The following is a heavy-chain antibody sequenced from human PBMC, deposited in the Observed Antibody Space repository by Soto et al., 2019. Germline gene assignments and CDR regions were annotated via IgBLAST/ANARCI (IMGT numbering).Heavy chain of an antibody. Sequence: ASVTVSCKASGYTFTSYDIYWVRQATGQGLEWMGWMNPNSGNTGYAQKFQGRVTMTRNTSISTAYMELSSLRSEDTAVYYCRIAAAGREVWFDPWGQGTLVTVSS. CDR2: MNPNSGNT. J-gene: IGHJ5*02. D-gene: IGHD6-13*01. V-gene: IGHV1-8*01. CDR3: RIAAAGREVWFDP. CDR1: GYTFTSYD.